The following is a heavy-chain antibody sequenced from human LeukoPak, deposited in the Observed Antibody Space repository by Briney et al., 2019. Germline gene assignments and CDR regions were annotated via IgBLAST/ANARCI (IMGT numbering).Heavy chain of an antibody. D-gene: IGHD6-13*01. Sequence: SETLSLTCAVSGGSISSGGYSWSWIRQPPGKGLEWIGYIYHSGSTYYNPSLKSRVTISVGRSKNQFSLKLSSVTAADTAVYYCARVLGYSSSWYVDYWGQGTLVTVSS. CDR1: GGSISSGGYS. CDR2: IYHSGST. V-gene: IGHV4-30-2*01. J-gene: IGHJ4*02. CDR3: ARVLGYSSSWYVDY.